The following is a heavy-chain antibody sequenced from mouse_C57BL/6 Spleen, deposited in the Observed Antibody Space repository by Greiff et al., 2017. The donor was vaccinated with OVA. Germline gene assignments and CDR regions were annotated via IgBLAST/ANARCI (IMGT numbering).Heavy chain of an antibody. J-gene: IGHJ2*01. CDR3: ARRITTVNYFDY. D-gene: IGHD1-1*01. V-gene: IGHV5-17*01. Sequence: DVKLVESGGGLVKPGGSLKLSCAASGFTFSDYGMHWVRQAPEKGLEWVAYISSGSSTIYYADTVKGRFTISRDNAKNTLFLQMTSLRSEDTAMYYCARRITTVNYFDYWGQGTTLTVSS. CDR2: ISSGSSTI. CDR1: GFTFSDYG.